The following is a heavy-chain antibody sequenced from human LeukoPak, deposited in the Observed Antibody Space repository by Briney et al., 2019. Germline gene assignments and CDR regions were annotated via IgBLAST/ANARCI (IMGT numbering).Heavy chain of an antibody. CDR1: GYTFTDYY. D-gene: IGHD4-23*01. V-gene: IGHV1-2*02. CDR2: INPNSGGT. Sequence: ASVKVSCKASGYTFTDYYMHWVRQAPGQGPEWMGWINPNSGGTKYAQNFQGRITMTRDTSISTAYMEVSSLRSDDTAVFYCARRYGAGNSYYYDYWGQGTLVTVSS. CDR3: ARRYGAGNSYYYDY. J-gene: IGHJ4*02.